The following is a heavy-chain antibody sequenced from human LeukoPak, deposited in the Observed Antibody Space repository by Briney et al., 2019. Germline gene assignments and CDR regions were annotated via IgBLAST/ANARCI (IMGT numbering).Heavy chain of an antibody. CDR1: GFTVSSNY. J-gene: IGHJ6*02. D-gene: IGHD4-17*01. Sequence: GGSLRLSCAASGFTVSSNYMSWVRQAPGKGLEWVSVIYSGGSTYYADSVKGRFTISRDNSKNTLYLQMNSLRAEDTAVYYCARGTVTKGYYYGMDVWGQGTTVTVSS. CDR2: IYSGGST. CDR3: ARGTVTKGYYYGMDV. V-gene: IGHV3-66*01.